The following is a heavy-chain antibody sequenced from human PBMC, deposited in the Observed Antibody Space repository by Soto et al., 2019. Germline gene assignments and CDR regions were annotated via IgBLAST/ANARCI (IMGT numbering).Heavy chain of an antibody. J-gene: IGHJ4*02. D-gene: IGHD5-12*01. CDR1: GGTFSSYA. CDR3: ARGREMATTIRYYFDY. CDR2: IIPIFGTA. V-gene: IGHV1-69*12. Sequence: QVQLVQSGAEVKKPGSSVKVSCKASGGTFSSYAISWVRQAPGQGLEWMGGIIPIFGTANYAQKFQGRVTITADESTSTAYMELSSLRSEDAAVYYCARGREMATTIRYYFDYWGQGTLVTVSS.